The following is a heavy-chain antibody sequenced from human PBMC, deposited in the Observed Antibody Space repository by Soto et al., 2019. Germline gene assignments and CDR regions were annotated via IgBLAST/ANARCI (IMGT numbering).Heavy chain of an antibody. D-gene: IGHD3-3*02. CDR2: IKTRSEGGAT. Sequence: EVQLVESGGGLVKPGESLTLSCAASGFTFRDAWMYWVRQAPGKGLEWVGRIKTRSEGGATDDAAPVKGRFTISRVDSTNTLHLDMNSLKTVDPAVYYCARDRPFSSGALNSWGKATMVTVSS. J-gene: IGHJ3*01. V-gene: IGHV3-15*01. CDR1: GFTFRDAW. CDR3: ARDRPFSSGALNS.